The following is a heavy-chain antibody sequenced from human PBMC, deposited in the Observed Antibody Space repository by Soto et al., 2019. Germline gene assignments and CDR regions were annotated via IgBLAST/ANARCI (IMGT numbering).Heavy chain of an antibody. D-gene: IGHD2-2*01. J-gene: IGHJ5*02. V-gene: IGHV3-30*18. Sequence: PGGSLRLSCAASGFTFSSYGMHWVRQAPGKGLEWVAVISYDGSNKYYADSVKGRFTISRDNSKNTLYLQMNSLRAEDTAVYYCAKAAVLVPAAMGFDPWGQGTLVTVSS. CDR3: AKAAVLVPAAMGFDP. CDR1: GFTFSSYG. CDR2: ISYDGSNK.